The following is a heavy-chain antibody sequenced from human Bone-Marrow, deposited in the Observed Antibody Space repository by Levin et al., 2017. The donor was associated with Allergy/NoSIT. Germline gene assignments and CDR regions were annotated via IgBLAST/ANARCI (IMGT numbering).Heavy chain of an antibody. V-gene: IGHV4-59*01. CDR3: ARWGSDAFDI. CDR2: IYYSGST. Sequence: PSQTLSLTCIVSGGSIRSYYWSWIRQPPGKGLEWIGYIYYSGSTNYNPSLKSRVTISVDSSKNQFSLKLSSVTAADTAVYYCARWGSDAFDIWGQGTMVTVSS. D-gene: IGHD3-10*01. J-gene: IGHJ3*02. CDR1: GGSIRSYY.